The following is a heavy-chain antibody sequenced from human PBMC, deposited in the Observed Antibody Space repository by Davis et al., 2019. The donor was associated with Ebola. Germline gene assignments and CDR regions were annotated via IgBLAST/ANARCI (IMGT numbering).Heavy chain of an antibody. J-gene: IGHJ4*02. V-gene: IGHV1-18*04. CDR2: ISPHNGNT. Sequence: AASVKVSCKTPGYNFASYGISWMRQAPGQGLEWMGWISPHNGNTNYAQNFQGRVTMTTDTPTSTAYMELKSLRSDDTAVYYCARVGLYYCSIGSCFFDHWGQGTLVTVSS. CDR1: GYNFASYG. D-gene: IGHD2-15*01. CDR3: ARVGLYYCSIGSCFFDH.